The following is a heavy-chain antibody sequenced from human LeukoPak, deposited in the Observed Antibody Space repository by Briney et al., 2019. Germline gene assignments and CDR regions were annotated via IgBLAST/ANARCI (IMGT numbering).Heavy chain of an antibody. D-gene: IGHD3-9*01. Sequence: SGTLSLTCAVSGVSISSSEWWIWVRQPPGQGLEWIGEIHRAGRTRYNPSLKSRVTISMDYSKNQFSLKLTSVTAADTAIYYCGKTDIYFNPIDYWGPGSLVTVSS. CDR1: GVSISSSEW. V-gene: IGHV4-4*02. CDR3: GKTDIYFNPIDY. CDR2: IHRAGRT. J-gene: IGHJ4*02.